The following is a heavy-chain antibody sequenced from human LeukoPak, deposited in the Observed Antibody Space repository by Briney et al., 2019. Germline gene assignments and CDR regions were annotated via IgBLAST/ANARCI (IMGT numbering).Heavy chain of an antibody. D-gene: IGHD6-13*01. V-gene: IGHV3-7*01. CDR3: AKDQRSIAAAGTNPFNY. CDR1: GFTFSAYW. Sequence: RGSLRLSCAAPGFTFSAYWMSWVRHAPGKGLNCVAHIKQDGSEKYYVDSVRGRFTISRDNAKNSLYLQMNSLRVEDTAVYYCAKDQRSIAAAGTNPFNYWGQGTLVTVSS. J-gene: IGHJ4*02. CDR2: IKQDGSEK.